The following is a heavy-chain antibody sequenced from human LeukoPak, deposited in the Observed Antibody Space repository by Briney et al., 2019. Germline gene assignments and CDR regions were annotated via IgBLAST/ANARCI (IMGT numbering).Heavy chain of an antibody. J-gene: IGHJ4*02. V-gene: IGHV4/OR15-8*01. CDR2: IHHDGRI. Sequence: SETLSLTCDVSGGSIDSTNWWNWVRQPPGKGLEWIGEIHHDGRINYNPSLKSRVTLSVDKSKNQFSLRLNSVTAADTAMYYCARSHDHLWGNYPDYWGQGTLVAVSS. CDR1: GGSIDSTNW. CDR3: ARSHDHLWGNYPDY. D-gene: IGHD3-16*02.